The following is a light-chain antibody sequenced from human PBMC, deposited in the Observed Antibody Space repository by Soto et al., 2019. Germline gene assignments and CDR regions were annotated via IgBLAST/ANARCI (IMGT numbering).Light chain of an antibody. CDR1: SSDVGGYNY. J-gene: IGLJ1*01. CDR3: SSYTRSSLYV. V-gene: IGLV2-14*01. Sequence: QSALTQPASVSGSPGQSITISCTGTSSDVGGYNYVSWYQQHPGKAPKLMIYEVSNRPSGVSNRFSGSKSGNTASLTISGLQAEDEADYYCSSYTRSSLYVFGTGTQLTV. CDR2: EVS.